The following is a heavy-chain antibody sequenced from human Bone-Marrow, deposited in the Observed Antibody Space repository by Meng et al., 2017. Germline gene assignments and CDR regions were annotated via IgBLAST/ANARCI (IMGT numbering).Heavy chain of an antibody. CDR3: ASRYQLPTHFDY. CDR1: GDSISGANW. Sequence: QVQLQESGPGLVKPSETPSLTCAFSGDSISGANWWSWVRQTPGKGLEWIGEVWHSGASTYNPSLQGRVTMSVDKSKNQFSLILTSVTAADTAIYYCASRYQLPTHFDYWGQGALVTVSS. V-gene: IGHV4-4*02. J-gene: IGHJ4*02. CDR2: VWHSGAS. D-gene: IGHD2-2*01.